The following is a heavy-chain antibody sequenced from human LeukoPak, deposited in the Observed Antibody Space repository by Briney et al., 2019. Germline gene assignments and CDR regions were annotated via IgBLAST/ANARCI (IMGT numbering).Heavy chain of an antibody. Sequence: SETLSLTCTVSGDSINSLDLWSWVRQPPGKGLEWIGEMYLSGTTHSNPSVKSRVTISIDKSKNQFFLNLSSVTAADTAVYYCARDRGYSTGKRNYYYYGMDVWGQGTTVTVSS. CDR2: MYLSGTT. CDR3: ARDRGYSTGKRNYYYYGMDV. CDR1: GDSINSLDL. V-gene: IGHV4-4*02. J-gene: IGHJ6*02. D-gene: IGHD5-18*01.